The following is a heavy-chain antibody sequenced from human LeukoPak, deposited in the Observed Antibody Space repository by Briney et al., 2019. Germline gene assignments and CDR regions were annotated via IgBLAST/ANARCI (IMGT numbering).Heavy chain of an antibody. CDR3: ARVLEDIVVVPAWGACDY. Sequence: ASVKVSCKASGYTFTSYGISWVRQAPGQGLEWMGWISAYNGNTNYAQKLQGRVTMTTDTSTSTAYMELRSLRSDDTAVYYCARVLEDIVVVPAWGACDYWGQGTLVTVSS. J-gene: IGHJ4*02. CDR2: ISAYNGNT. D-gene: IGHD2-2*01. V-gene: IGHV1-18*01. CDR1: GYTFTSYG.